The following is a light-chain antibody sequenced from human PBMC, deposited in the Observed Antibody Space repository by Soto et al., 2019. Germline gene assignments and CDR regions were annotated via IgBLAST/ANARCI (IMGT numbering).Light chain of an antibody. CDR2: DVS. CDR3: SSYTSSGTRYV. V-gene: IGLV2-14*01. J-gene: IGLJ1*01. CDR1: SSDVGGYNY. Sequence: QSALTKPASVSVSPGQSIPIPCTGTSSDVGGYNYVSWYQQHPGKAPKLMIYDVSNRPSGVSNRFPGSKSGNAASLTISGFQAEEEADYYCSSYTSSGTRYVFGTGTKLTVL.